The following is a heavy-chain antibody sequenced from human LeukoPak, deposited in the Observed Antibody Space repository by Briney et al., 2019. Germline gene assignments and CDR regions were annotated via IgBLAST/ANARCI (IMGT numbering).Heavy chain of an antibody. J-gene: IGHJ5*02. D-gene: IGHD6-19*01. CDR2: MNPNSGNT. CDR1: GYTFTNYE. Sequence: GASVKVSCKASGYTFTNYEINWVRQATGQGLEWMGWMNPNSGNTGYAQKFQGRVTMTRNTSISTAYMELSSLRSEDTAVYYCARGGRLSVMRRREWLGGNWFDPWGQGTLVTVSS. V-gene: IGHV1-8*01. CDR3: ARGGRLSVMRRREWLGGNWFDP.